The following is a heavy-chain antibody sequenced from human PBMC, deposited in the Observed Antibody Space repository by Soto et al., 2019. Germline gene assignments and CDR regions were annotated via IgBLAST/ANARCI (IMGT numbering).Heavy chain of an antibody. D-gene: IGHD3-22*01. J-gene: IGHJ5*02. Sequence: QVQLVQSGAEVKKPGSSVKVSCKASGGTFSSYAISWVRQAPGQGLEWMGGIIPIFGTANYAQKFQGRVTITADESTSTAYMELSSLRSEDMAVYYCARGRGRRITMIVTGGFDPWGQGTLVTVSS. CDR1: GGTFSSYA. CDR3: ARGRGRRITMIVTGGFDP. V-gene: IGHV1-69*01. CDR2: IIPIFGTA.